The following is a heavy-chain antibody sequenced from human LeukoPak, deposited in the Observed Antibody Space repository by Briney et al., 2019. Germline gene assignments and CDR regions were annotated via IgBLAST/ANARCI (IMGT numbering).Heavy chain of an antibody. CDR2: IPHSGDT. CDR1: GFSITSGDY. CDR3: ARVGPLAVGTGKRVYSFDY. J-gene: IGHJ4*02. Sequence: EPSETLSLTCDVSGFSITSGDYWGWIRQSPGRGLEWIGIIPHSGDTYYIPSLRSRVTMSLDTSRNQFSLDLRSVSAADTAVYFCARVGPLAVGTGKRVYSFDYWGQGTLVTVSS. D-gene: IGHD1-1*01. V-gene: IGHV4-38-2*01.